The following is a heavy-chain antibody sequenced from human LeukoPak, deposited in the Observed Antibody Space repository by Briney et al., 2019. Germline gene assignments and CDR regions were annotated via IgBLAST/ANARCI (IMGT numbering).Heavy chain of an antibody. D-gene: IGHD1-14*01. Sequence: SETLSLTCTVSGGSISSSSYYWGWIRQPPGKGLEWIGEIYHSGNTNYNPSLKSRVTMSVDKSKNQFSLRVDSVTAADTAVYYCARDLYDDNRCFDFWGQGILVTVSS. CDR2: IYHSGNT. CDR3: ARDLYDDNRCFDF. V-gene: IGHV4-39*07. CDR1: GGSISSSSYY. J-gene: IGHJ4*02.